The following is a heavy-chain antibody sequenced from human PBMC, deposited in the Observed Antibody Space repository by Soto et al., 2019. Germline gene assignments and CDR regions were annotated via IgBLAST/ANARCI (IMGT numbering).Heavy chain of an antibody. CDR2: INAGNGNT. J-gene: IGHJ4*02. Sequence: ASVKVSCKXSGYTFTSYDMHWVRQAPGQRLEWMGWINAGNGNTKYSQKFQGRVTITRDTSASTAYMELSSLRSEDTAVYYCARDRYYGDYGAFDYWGQGTLVTVSS. CDR1: GYTFTSYD. V-gene: IGHV1-3*01. CDR3: ARDRYYGDYGAFDY. D-gene: IGHD4-17*01.